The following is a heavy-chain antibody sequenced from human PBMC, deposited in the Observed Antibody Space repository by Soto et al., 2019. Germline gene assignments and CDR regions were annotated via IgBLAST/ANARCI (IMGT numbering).Heavy chain of an antibody. CDR3: ARGGEVIMGIFIPSVVVYFDS. V-gene: IGHV1-2*02. CDR2: INPKTGGT. D-gene: IGHD3-10*01. CDR1: GYPFTDYY. Sequence: QVQLVQSGAEVKKPGASVKVSCRASGYPFTDYYMHWVRQAPGQGLEWMGWINPKTGGTNYAQNFQGRVTLTRDTSISTAYMELTSLKSDDTAVYSCARGGEVIMGIFIPSVVVYFDSWGQGPQVTVST. J-gene: IGHJ4*02.